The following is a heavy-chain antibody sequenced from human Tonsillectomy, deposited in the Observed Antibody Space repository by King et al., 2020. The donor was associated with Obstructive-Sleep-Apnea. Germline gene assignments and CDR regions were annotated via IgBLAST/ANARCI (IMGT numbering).Heavy chain of an antibody. Sequence: QLQESGPGLVKPSGTLSLTCAVSGGSISSTNWWGWVRQPPGKGLEWIGQIYHTGRTNYNPSLKSRVTISVDKSKNQFSLKLTSVTAADTAMYYCARDRPDYYDTSGHPIRYFDYWGQGTLVTVSS. CDR3: ARDRPDYYDTSGHPIRYFDY. V-gene: IGHV4-4*02. D-gene: IGHD3-22*01. J-gene: IGHJ4*02. CDR2: IYHTGRT. CDR1: GGSISSTNW.